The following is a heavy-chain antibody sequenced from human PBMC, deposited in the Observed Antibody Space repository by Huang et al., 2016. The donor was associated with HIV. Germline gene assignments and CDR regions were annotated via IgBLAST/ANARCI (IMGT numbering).Heavy chain of an antibody. D-gene: IGHD2-15*01. CDR1: GFTFSSYA. V-gene: IGHV3-23*01. J-gene: IGHJ3*02. Sequence: EVQLLESGGGLVQPGVSLRLSCAASGFTFSSYAMGWVRQAPGKGLEWFSVISGSGGRTYYADSVKGRFTISRDNSKNTLYVQMNSLRAEDTAVYYCARLGYCSGGSCYVDAFDIWGQGTMVTVSS. CDR3: ARLGYCSGGSCYVDAFDI. CDR2: ISGSGGRT.